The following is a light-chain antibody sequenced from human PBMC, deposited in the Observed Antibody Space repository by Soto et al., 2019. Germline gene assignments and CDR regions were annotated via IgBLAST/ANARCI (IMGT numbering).Light chain of an antibody. CDR2: GAF. CDR3: QPYNNWPLT. V-gene: IGKV3-15*01. Sequence: EIVSTQSPATLSLSPGERATLSCRASPSVTNFLAWYQQKPGQAPRLLIYGAFNRATGVPTRFSGSRSGAEFTLTINSLQSEDFAVYYCQPYNNWPLTFGGGTKV. CDR1: PSVTNF. J-gene: IGKJ4*01.